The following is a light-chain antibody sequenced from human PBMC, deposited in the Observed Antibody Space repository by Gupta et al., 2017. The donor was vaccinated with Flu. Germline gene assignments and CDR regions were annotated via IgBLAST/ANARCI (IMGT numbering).Light chain of an antibody. CDR1: QDIYNY. CDR3: QKYNTAPWT. Sequence: GDRVTITCRTSQDIYNYLAWYQQKPGRVPELLIYAASTLHSGVPSRFGGGGSGTNFTLTTSGLRPEDYATYYGQKYNTAPWTFGQGTKVEVK. J-gene: IGKJ1*01. CDR2: AAS. V-gene: IGKV1-27*01.